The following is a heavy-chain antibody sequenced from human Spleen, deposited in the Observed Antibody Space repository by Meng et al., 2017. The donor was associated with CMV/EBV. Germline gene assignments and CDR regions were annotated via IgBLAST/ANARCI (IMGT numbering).Heavy chain of an antibody. CDR2: ISSSGSTI. CDR3: ASGYCSSTSCSYDALDI. V-gene: IGHV3-11*01. J-gene: IGHJ3*02. CDR1: GFTFSDYY. D-gene: IGHD2-2*01. Sequence: GGSLRLSCAASGFTFSDYYMSWIRQAPGKGLEWVSYISSSGSTIYYADSVKGRFTISRDNAKNSLYLQMNSLRAEDTAVYYCASGYCSSTSCSYDALDIWGQGTMVTVSS.